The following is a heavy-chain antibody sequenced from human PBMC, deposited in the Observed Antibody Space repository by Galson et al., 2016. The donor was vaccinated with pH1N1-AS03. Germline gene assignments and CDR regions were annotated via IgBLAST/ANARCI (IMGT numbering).Heavy chain of an antibody. CDR3: AKCDVSCQHSTLDY. V-gene: IGHV3-23*01. J-gene: IGHJ4*02. CDR2: ISPTGETT. D-gene: IGHD2-2*01. CDR1: GFIFSGNS. Sequence: SLRLSCAAYGFIFSGNSMSWVRQAPGKGLEWVAAISPTGETTPYADPAKGRFIISRDNSKNTLFLEMDSLRAEDTAVYYCAKCDVSCQHSTLDYWGQGTLVTVSS.